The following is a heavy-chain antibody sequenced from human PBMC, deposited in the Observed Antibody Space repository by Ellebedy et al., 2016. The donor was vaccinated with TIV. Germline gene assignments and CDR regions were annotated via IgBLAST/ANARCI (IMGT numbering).Heavy chain of an antibody. CDR2: ISGSGGST. J-gene: IGHJ4*02. V-gene: IGHV3-23*01. D-gene: IGHD3-10*01. CDR1: GFTFSSYA. Sequence: GESLKISCAASGFTFSSYAMSWVRQAPGKGLEWVSAISGSGGSTYYADSVKGRFTISRDNSKNTLYLQMNSLRAEDTAVYYCAREGGSYTHYFDYWGQGTLVTVSS. CDR3: AREGGSYTHYFDY.